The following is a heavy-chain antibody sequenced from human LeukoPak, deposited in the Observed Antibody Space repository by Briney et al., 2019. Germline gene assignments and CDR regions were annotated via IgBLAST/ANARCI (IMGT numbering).Heavy chain of an antibody. CDR2: ISAYNGNT. CDR3: ARAHEGIGYCSGGSCGSNWFDP. V-gene: IGHV1-18*01. Sequence: ASVKASCKASGYTFTSYGISWVRQAPGQGLEWMGWISAYNGNTNYAQKLQGRVTMTTDTSTSTAYMEPRSLRSDDTAVYYCARAHEGIGYCSGGSCGSNWFDPWGQGTLVTVSS. J-gene: IGHJ5*02. CDR1: GYTFTSYG. D-gene: IGHD2-15*01.